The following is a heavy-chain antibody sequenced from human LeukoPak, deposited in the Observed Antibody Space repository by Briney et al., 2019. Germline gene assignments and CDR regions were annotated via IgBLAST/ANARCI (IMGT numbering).Heavy chain of an antibody. Sequence: GGSLRLSCAASGFTFGSYAMSWVRQAPGKGLEWVPAISGSGGSTYYADSVKGRFTISRDNSKNTLYLQMNSLRAEDTAVYYCAASTTAYYDILTGYYNLHYYYMDVWGKGTTVTVSS. CDR3: AASTTAYYDILTGYYNLHYYYMDV. J-gene: IGHJ6*03. D-gene: IGHD3-9*01. CDR1: GFTFGSYA. V-gene: IGHV3-23*01. CDR2: ISGSGGST.